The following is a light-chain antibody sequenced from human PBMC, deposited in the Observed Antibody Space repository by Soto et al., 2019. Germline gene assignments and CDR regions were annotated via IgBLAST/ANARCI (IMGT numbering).Light chain of an antibody. V-gene: IGKV3-15*01. CDR1: QTISTX. CDR2: GAS. Sequence: EIVMTQSPVTLSVSPGERATLSCRASQTISTXLAWYHHQPGQAPRLLIYGASTRATGIPARFSGSGSGTEFXXXXSSXXSEDFAVYYCQQYSNWPPYTFGQGTKLEIK. J-gene: IGKJ2*01. CDR3: QQYSNWPPYT.